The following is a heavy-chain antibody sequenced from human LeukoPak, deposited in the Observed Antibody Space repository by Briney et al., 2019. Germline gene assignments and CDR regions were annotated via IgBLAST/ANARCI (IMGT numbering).Heavy chain of an antibody. CDR2: ISESDGST. Sequence: GGSLKLSCAASGSTFSRYAMSWVRQAPGKGLEWLSAISESDGSTYYADSVKGRFTISRDNSKNTLYLQMNSLGADDTAVYFCAKDISQGYTFGSIEEDYWGQGTLVTVSS. CDR3: AKDISQGYTFGSIEEDY. CDR1: GSTFSRYA. D-gene: IGHD5-18*01. V-gene: IGHV3-23*01. J-gene: IGHJ4*02.